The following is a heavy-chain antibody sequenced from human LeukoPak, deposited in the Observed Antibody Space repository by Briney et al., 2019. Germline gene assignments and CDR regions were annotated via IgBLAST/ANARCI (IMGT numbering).Heavy chain of an antibody. CDR3: ASGSYSNYVAY. V-gene: IGHV3-66*01. D-gene: IGHD4-11*01. CDR1: GFTVGSNY. CDR2: IYSGGTT. J-gene: IGHJ4*02. Sequence: GGSLRLSCAASGFTVGSNYMTWVRQAPGKGLEWVSVIYSGGTTYYADSVKGRFTISRDNSKNTLYLQMNSLRAGDTAVYYCASGSYSNYVAYWGQGTLVTVSS.